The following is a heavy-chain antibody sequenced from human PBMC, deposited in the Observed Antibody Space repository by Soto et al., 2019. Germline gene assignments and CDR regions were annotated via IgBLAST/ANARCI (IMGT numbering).Heavy chain of an antibody. J-gene: IGHJ4*02. D-gene: IGHD6-19*01. CDR2: INHSGST. Sequence: NPSETLSLTCAVYGGSFSGYYWSWIRQPPGKGLEWIGEINHSGSTNYNPSLKSRVTISVDTSKNQFSLKLSSVTAADTAVYYCAAYSSGWYSRPFDYWGQGTLVTVSS. CDR3: AAYSSGWYSRPFDY. V-gene: IGHV4-34*01. CDR1: GGSFSGYY.